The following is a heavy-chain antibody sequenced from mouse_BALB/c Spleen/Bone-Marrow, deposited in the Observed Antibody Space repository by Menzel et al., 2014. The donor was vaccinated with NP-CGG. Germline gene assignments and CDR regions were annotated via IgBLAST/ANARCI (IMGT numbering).Heavy chain of an antibody. CDR1: GYSFTGYY. CDR2: ISCYNGAT. D-gene: IGHD2-10*02. V-gene: IGHV1S34*01. Sequence: LVLTGASVKISCKASGYSFTGYYIHWVKQSHGKSLEWIGYISCYNGATSYNQKFKGKATFTVDTSSSTAYMQFNSLTSEDSAVYYCARKKYGIPYAMDYWGQGTSVTVSS. CDR3: ARKKYGIPYAMDY. J-gene: IGHJ4*01.